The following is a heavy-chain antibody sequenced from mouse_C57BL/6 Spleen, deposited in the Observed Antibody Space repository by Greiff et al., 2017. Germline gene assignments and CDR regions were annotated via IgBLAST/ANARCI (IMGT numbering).Heavy chain of an antibody. CDR1: GYTFTSYW. CDR2: IDPSDSYT. J-gene: IGHJ3*01. CDR3: ARREHEGFAY. Sequence: QVQLQQPGAELVMPGASVKLSCKASGYTFTSYWMHWVKQRPGQGLEWIGEIDPSDSYTNYNQKFKGKSTLTVDKSSSTAYMQLSSLTAEDSAVYYCARREHEGFAYWGQGTLVTVSA. V-gene: IGHV1-69*01.